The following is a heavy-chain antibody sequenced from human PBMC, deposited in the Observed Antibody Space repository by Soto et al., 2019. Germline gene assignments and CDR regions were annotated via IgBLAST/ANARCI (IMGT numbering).Heavy chain of an antibody. CDR2: IKQDGSEE. V-gene: IGHV3-7*01. CDR1: GFTFSSYW. CDR3: ARLDYDFWSGYYTYDY. Sequence: GGSLRLSCAASGFTFSSYWMSWVRQAPGKGLEWVANIKQDGSEEYYVDSVKGRFTISRDNAKNSLYLQMNSLRAEDTAVYYCARLDYDFWSGYYTYDYWGQGTLVTVSS. D-gene: IGHD3-3*01. J-gene: IGHJ4*02.